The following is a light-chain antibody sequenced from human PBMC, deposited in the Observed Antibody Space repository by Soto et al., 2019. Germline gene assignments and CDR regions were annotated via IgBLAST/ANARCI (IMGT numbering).Light chain of an antibody. CDR2: DVS. Sequence: QSVLTQPPSVSGSPGQSVTISCTGSSSDVGGYNRVAWYQQPPGTAPKLMISDVSNRPSGVPNRFSGSKSGNTASLTISGLQAEDEADYYCSSYTISGTWVFGGGTKVTVL. J-gene: IGLJ3*02. V-gene: IGLV2-18*02. CDR3: SSYTISGTWV. CDR1: SSDVGGYNR.